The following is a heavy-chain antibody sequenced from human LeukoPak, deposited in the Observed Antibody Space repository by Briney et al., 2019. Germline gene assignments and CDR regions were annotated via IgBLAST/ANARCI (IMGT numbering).Heavy chain of an antibody. D-gene: IGHD3-10*01. Sequence: GGSLRLSCAASGFTFSSYGMHWVRQAPGKGLEWVAFIRYDGSNKYYADSVKGRFTISRDNSKNTLYLQMNSLRAEDTAVYYCAKDARVTMVRGVSYYFDYWGQGTMVTVSS. CDR3: AKDARVTMVRGVSYYFDY. CDR1: GFTFSSYG. V-gene: IGHV3-30*02. CDR2: IRYDGSNK. J-gene: IGHJ4*02.